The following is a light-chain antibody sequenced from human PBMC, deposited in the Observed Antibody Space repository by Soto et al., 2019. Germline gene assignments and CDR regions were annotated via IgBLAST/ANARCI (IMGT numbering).Light chain of an antibody. CDR2: SAS. CDR1: QRINIY. V-gene: IGKV1-39*01. J-gene: IGKJ5*01. Sequence: DIQMTQSPSSLSTSIGDRVTITCRASQRINIYLNWYRQKPGKAPELLIYSASNLQSGVPSRFSGRGSGTDFTLTISGLQPEDFATYYCQQSFSTPTFGQGTRL. CDR3: QQSFSTPT.